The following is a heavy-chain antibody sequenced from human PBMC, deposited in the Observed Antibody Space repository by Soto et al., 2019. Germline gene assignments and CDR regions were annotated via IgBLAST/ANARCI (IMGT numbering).Heavy chain of an antibody. Sequence: PSETLSLTCTVSGGSISSYYWSWIRQPPGKGLEWIGYIYYSGSTNYNPSLKSRVTISVDTSKNQFSLKLSSVTAADTAMYYCARTVSGGIIDYWGQGTLVTVSS. V-gene: IGHV4-59*01. J-gene: IGHJ4*02. CDR2: IYYSGST. CDR3: ARTVSGGIIDY. CDR1: GGSISSYY. D-gene: IGHD2-15*01.